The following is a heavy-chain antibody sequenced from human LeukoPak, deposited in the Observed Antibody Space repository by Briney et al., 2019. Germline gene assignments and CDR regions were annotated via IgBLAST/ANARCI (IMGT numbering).Heavy chain of an antibody. CDR3: AKDPYNWNDDGYYFDY. CDR1: GFTVRSFY. Sequence: GSLRLSCAASGFTVRSFYMSWVRQAPGKGLEWVSVIYNDGRTFYADSVKGRFTISRDDSKNTLSLQMNSLRADDTAVYYCAKDPYNWNDDGYYFDYWGQGTLVTVSS. D-gene: IGHD1-1*01. V-gene: IGHV3-53*01. J-gene: IGHJ4*02. CDR2: IYNDGRT.